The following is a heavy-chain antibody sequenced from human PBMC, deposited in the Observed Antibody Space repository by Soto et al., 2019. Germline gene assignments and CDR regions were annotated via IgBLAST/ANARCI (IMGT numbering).Heavy chain of an antibody. V-gene: IGHV5-51*01. J-gene: IGHJ6*02. Sequence: GESLKISCKGSGYSFTSYWIGWVRQMPGKGLEWMGIIYPGDSDTRYSPSFQGQVTISADKSISTAYLQWSSLKASDTTMYYCARSRYGSSPYYYYGMDVWGQGTTVTVSS. CDR3: ARSRYGSSPYYYYGMDV. D-gene: IGHD6-6*01. CDR2: IYPGDSDT. CDR1: GYSFTSYW.